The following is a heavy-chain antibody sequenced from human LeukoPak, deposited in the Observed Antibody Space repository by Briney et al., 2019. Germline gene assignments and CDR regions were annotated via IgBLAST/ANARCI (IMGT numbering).Heavy chain of an antibody. J-gene: IGHJ5*02. CDR2: IYNSGST. V-gene: IGHV4-4*07. Sequence: SETLSLTCVVYGGSFSGYYWSWIRQPAGKGLEWIGRIYNSGSTTYNPSLKSRVTMSVDTSKNQFSLKLSSVTAADTAVYYCARDSGTTGEVKFDPWGQGTLVTVSS. D-gene: IGHD3-10*01. CDR1: GGSFSGYY. CDR3: ARDSGTTGEVKFDP.